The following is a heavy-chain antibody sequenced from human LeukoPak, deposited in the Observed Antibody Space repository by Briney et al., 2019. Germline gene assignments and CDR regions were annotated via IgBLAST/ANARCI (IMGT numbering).Heavy chain of an antibody. J-gene: IGHJ4*02. CDR3: ARGTSY. Sequence: SETLSLTCAVYGGSFSGYYWSWIRQPPGKGLEWIGEINHSGSTNYNPSLKSRVTISVDTSKNQFSLKLSSVTAAYTAVYYCARGTSYWGQGTLVTVS. D-gene: IGHD1-1*01. CDR1: GGSFSGYY. V-gene: IGHV4-34*01. CDR2: INHSGST.